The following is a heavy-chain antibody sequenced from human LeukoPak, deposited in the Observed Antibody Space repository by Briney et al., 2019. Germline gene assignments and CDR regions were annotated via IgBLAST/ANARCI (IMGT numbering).Heavy chain of an antibody. V-gene: IGHV4-31*03. CDR2: ISCSGST. CDR3: ARGLMYSDSSGFYYSLGSSNWFDP. D-gene: IGHD3-22*01. Sequence: PSQTLSLTCTVSGGSISSGGYYCSWIRQHPGEVVEWIGYISCSGSTYYNPSLKSRVTISVDTSKNQFSLRLSSGTAADTAVYFCARGLMYSDSSGFYYSLGSSNWFDPWGQGTLVTVSS. J-gene: IGHJ5*02. CDR1: GGSISSGGYY.